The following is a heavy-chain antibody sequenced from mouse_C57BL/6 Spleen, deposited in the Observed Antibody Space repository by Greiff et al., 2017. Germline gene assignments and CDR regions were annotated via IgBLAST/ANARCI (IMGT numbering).Heavy chain of an antibody. CDR2: IWSGGST. V-gene: IGHV2-2*01. CDR3: ARNALGRDYFDY. Sequence: VMLVESGPGLVQPSQSLSITCTVSGFSLTSYGVHWVRQSPGKGLEWLGVIWSGGSTDYNAAFISRLSISKDNSKSQVFFKMNNLQADDTAIYYCARNALGRDYFDYWGQGTTLTVSS. J-gene: IGHJ2*01. CDR1: GFSLTSYG. D-gene: IGHD4-1*01.